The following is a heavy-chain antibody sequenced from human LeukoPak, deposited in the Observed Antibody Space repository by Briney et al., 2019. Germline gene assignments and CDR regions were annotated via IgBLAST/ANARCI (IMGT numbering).Heavy chain of an antibody. CDR1: GYTFTSYG. Sequence: ASVKVSCKASGYTFTSYGISWVRQAPGQGLEWMGWISAYNGNTNYAQKLQGRVTMTTDTSTSTAYMELRSLRSDDTAVYYCARRCSGGSCYMGSGFDYWGQGTLVTVSS. CDR2: ISAYNGNT. J-gene: IGHJ4*02. CDR3: ARRCSGGSCYMGSGFDY. V-gene: IGHV1-18*01. D-gene: IGHD2-15*01.